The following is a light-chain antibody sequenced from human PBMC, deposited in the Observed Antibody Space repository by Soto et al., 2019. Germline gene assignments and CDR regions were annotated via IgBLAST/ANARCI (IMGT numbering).Light chain of an antibody. CDR1: SSDVGSYKF. V-gene: IGLV2-23*03. CDR3: CSYAGGSNV. Sequence: QSALTQPASVSESPGQSITISCTGTSSDVGSYKFVSWYQQHPGTAPKLMIYEGSKRPSGVSDRFSGSKSGNTASLTISGLQADDDADYFCCSYAGGSNVFGTGTKVTVL. CDR2: EGS. J-gene: IGLJ1*01.